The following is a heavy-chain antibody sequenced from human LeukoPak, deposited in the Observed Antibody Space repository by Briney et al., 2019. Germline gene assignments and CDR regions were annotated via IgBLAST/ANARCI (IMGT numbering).Heavy chain of an antibody. Sequence: SVTVSCKASGGAFISYTISWLRQAPGQGLEWMGGIVPRFGTTNYAPKFQGRVTITADTSSSTAYMELSRLRFDDTATYYCAGRTIAAAAFDYWGQGTLVTVSS. CDR3: AGRTIAAAAFDY. CDR2: IVPRFGTT. CDR1: GGAFISYT. J-gene: IGHJ4*02. D-gene: IGHD6-13*01. V-gene: IGHV1-69*06.